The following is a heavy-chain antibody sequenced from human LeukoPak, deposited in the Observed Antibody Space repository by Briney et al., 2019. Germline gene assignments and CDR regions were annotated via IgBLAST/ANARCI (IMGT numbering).Heavy chain of an antibody. Sequence: PVKVSCKASGGTFSSYAIIWVRQAPGQGLEWMGRIIPILGIANYAQKFQGRVTITADKSTSTAYMELSSLRSEDTAVYYCASTPPLDYWGQGTLVTVSS. CDR3: ASTPPLDY. J-gene: IGHJ4*02. CDR2: IIPILGIA. V-gene: IGHV1-69*04. CDR1: GGTFSSYA. D-gene: IGHD3-16*02.